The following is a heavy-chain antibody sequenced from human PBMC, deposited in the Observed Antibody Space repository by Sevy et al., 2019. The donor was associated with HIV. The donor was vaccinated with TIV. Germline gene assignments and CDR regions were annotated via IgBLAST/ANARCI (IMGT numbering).Heavy chain of an antibody. CDR1: GFTFSSYA. CDR2: ISGSGGST. Sequence: GGSLRLSCAASGFTFSSYAMSWVRQAPGKGLEWVSAISGSGGSTYYADSVKGRFTISRDNSKNTLYLQMNSLRAEDTAVYCCAGDYSSSWYELDYWGQGTLVTVS. D-gene: IGHD6-13*01. J-gene: IGHJ4*02. V-gene: IGHV3-23*01. CDR3: AGDYSSSWYELDY.